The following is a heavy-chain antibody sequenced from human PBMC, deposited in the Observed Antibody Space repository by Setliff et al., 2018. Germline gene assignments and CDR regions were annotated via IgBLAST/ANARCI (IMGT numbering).Heavy chain of an antibody. CDR3: ANHNPARWAVYTTPIDS. J-gene: IGHJ4*02. CDR1: GFIFSTYW. CDR2: IKSKSDGGAT. Sequence: GGSLRLSCAASGFIFSTYWMSWVRQAPGKGLVWVSRIKSKSDGGATDYAAAVKGRFTISRDDSKNMVHLQMNSLRAEDTAVYYCANHNPARWAVYTTPIDSWGQGTLVTVSS. V-gene: IGHV3-15*01. D-gene: IGHD6-19*01.